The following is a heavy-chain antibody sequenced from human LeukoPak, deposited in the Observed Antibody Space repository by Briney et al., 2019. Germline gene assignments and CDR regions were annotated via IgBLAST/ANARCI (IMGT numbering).Heavy chain of an antibody. V-gene: IGHV1-18*01. D-gene: IGHD3-10*01. CDR2: ISAYNGNT. CDR3: ARGSTYYYGSGSYYFYDY. CDR1: GYTFTSYG. Sequence: ASVKVSCKASGYTFTSYGISWVRQAPGQGLEWMGWISAYNGNTNYAQKLQGRVTMTTDTSTSTAYMELRSLRSDDTAVYYCARGSTYYYGSGSYYFYDYWGQGTLVTLSS. J-gene: IGHJ4*02.